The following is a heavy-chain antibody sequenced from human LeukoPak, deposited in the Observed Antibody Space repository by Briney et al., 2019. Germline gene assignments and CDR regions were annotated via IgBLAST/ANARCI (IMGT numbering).Heavy chain of an antibody. CDR1: GGSFSGYY. CDR3: ARAGDYGDSTPFDL. V-gene: IGHV4-34*01. CDR2: INHSGST. D-gene: IGHD4-17*01. J-gene: IGHJ2*01. Sequence: SETLSLTCAVYGGSFSGYYWSWIRQPPGKGLEWIGEINHSGSTNYNPSLKSRVTISVDTSKNQFSLKLSSVTAADTAVYYCARAGDYGDSTPFDLWGRGTLVTVSS.